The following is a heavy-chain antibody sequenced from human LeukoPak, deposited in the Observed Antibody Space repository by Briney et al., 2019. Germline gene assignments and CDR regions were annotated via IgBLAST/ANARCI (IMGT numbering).Heavy chain of an antibody. J-gene: IGHJ3*02. CDR3: ARGRRPTVTTYEGVAFDS. Sequence: ASETLSLTCAVYGGSFSGYYWSWIRQPPGKGLEWIGEINHSGSTNYNPSLKSRVTISVDTSKNQFSLKLSSVTAADTALYYCARGRRPTVTTYEGVAFDSWGQGTMVTVSS. CDR2: INHSGST. D-gene: IGHD4-11*01. CDR1: GGSFSGYY. V-gene: IGHV4-34*01.